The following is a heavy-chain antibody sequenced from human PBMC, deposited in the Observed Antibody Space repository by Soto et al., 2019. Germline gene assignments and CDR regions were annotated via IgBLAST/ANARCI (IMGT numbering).Heavy chain of an antibody. CDR2: INHSGST. CDR3: ARFPRYCSSTSCYQLAGYYYGMDV. J-gene: IGHJ6*02. CDR1: GGSFSGYY. Sequence: QVQLQQWGAGLLKPSETLSLTCAVYGGSFSGYYWSWIRQPPGKGLEWIGEINHSGSTNYNPSLKSRVTISVDTSKNHFSLKLSSVTAADTAVYYCARFPRYCSSTSCYQLAGYYYGMDVWGQGTTVTVSS. D-gene: IGHD2-2*01. V-gene: IGHV4-34*01.